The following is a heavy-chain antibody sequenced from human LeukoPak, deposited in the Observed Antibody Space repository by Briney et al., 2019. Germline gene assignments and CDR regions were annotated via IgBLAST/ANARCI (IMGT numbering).Heavy chain of an antibody. D-gene: IGHD4-17*01. CDR2: ISGSGGST. J-gene: IGHJ4*02. CDR3: AKWSLDYGDYDLYYFDY. V-gene: IGHV3-23*01. CDR1: GFTFSTYA. Sequence: PGGSLRLSCAASGFTFSTYAMSWVRQAPGKGLEWVSAISGSGGSTYYADSVKGRFTISRDNSKNTLYLQMNSLRAEDTAVYYCAKWSLDYGDYDLYYFDYWGQGTLVTVSS.